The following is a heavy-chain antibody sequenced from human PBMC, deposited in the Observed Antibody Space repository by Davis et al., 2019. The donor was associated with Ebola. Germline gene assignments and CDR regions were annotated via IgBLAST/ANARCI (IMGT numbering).Heavy chain of an antibody. D-gene: IGHD1-26*01. CDR1: GFTFSIFA. CDR3: AKDTSNIWFDI. V-gene: IGHV3-23*01. CDR2: LGTSADT. Sequence: GGSLRLSCAASGFTFSIFAMNWVRQAPGKGLEWVSTLGTSADTYYADSVKGRFTISRDNSKNTLYLQMNGLRVEDTAIYYCAKDTSNIWFDIWGQGTNVTVSS. J-gene: IGHJ3*02.